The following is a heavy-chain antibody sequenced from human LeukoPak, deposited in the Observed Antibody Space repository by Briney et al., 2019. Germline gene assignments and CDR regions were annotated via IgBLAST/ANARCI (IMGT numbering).Heavy chain of an antibody. CDR3: ARIAVGWFDP. J-gene: IGHJ5*02. CDR2: IYYSGST. Sequence: SETLSLTCTVSGGSISSGGYYWSWIRQHPGRGLEWIGYIYYSGSTYYNPSLKSRVTISVDTSKNQFSLKLSSVTAADTAVYYCARIAVGWFDPWGQGTLVTVSS. D-gene: IGHD2-21*01. CDR1: GGSISSGGYY. V-gene: IGHV4-31*03.